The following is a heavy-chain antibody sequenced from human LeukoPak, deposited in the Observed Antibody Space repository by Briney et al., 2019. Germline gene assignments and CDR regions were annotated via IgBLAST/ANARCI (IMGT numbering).Heavy chain of an antibody. D-gene: IGHD5-24*01. Sequence: PSETLSLTCTVSGGSISSYYWSWIRQPPGKGLEWIGYIYYSGSTNYNPSLKSRVTISVDTSKNQFSLKLSSVTAADTAVYYCARHRGVEMATVWGQGTLVTVSS. CDR2: IYYSGST. CDR3: ARHRGVEMATV. V-gene: IGHV4-59*08. J-gene: IGHJ4*02. CDR1: GGSISSYY.